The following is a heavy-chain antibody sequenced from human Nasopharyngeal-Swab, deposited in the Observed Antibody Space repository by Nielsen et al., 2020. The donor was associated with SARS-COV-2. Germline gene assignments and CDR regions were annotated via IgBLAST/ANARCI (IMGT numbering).Heavy chain of an antibody. CDR3: ARPNYDSSGYYRGQGAFDI. J-gene: IGHJ3*02. CDR1: GGSISSSSYY. Sequence: SETLSLTCTVSGGSISSSSYYWGWLRQPPGKGLEWIGRTYYSGSTYYNPSPKSRVTISVDPSKNQFSLKLSSVTAADTAVYYCARPNYDSSGYYRGQGAFDIWGQGTMVTVSS. V-gene: IGHV4-39*01. CDR2: TYYSGST. D-gene: IGHD3-22*01.